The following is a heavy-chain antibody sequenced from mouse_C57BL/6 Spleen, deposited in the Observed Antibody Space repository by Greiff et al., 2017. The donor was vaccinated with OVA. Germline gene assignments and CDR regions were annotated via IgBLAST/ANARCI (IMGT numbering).Heavy chain of an antibody. D-gene: IGHD2-3*01. Sequence: QVQLKQSGAELMKPGASVKLSCKATGYTFTGYWIEWVKQRPGHGLEWIGEILPGSGSTNYNEKFKGKATFTAATSSNTAYMQLSSLTTEDSAIYYCARSTYDSYYVMYYFDYWGQGTTLTVSS. V-gene: IGHV1-9*01. J-gene: IGHJ2*01. CDR1: GYTFTGYW. CDR3: ARSTYDSYYVMYYFDY. CDR2: ILPGSGST.